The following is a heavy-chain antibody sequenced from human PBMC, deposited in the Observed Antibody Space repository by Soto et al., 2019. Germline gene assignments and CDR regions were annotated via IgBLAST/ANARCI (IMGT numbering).Heavy chain of an antibody. Sequence: PSETLSLTCAVSGGSISSGGYSWSWIRQPPGKGLEWIGYIYHSGSTYYNPSLKSRVTISVDRSKNQFSLKLSSVTAADTAVYYCARHATAAAGHTFDYWGQGTLVTVSS. J-gene: IGHJ4*02. CDR2: IYHSGST. CDR1: GGSISSGGYS. CDR3: ARHATAAAGHTFDY. V-gene: IGHV4-30-2*01. D-gene: IGHD6-13*01.